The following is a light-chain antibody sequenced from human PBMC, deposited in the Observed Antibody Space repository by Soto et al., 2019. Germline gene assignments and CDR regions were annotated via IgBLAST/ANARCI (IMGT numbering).Light chain of an antibody. Sequence: EIVLTQSPGTLSLSPGERATLSCRASQSVSSYLAWYQQKPGQAPRLLTYDASNRATGIPARFSGSGSGTDFTLTIRSLEPEDFAVYYCQQRSNWPPATFGQGTTVDIK. CDR1: QSVSSY. CDR3: QQRSNWPPAT. V-gene: IGKV3-11*01. CDR2: DAS. J-gene: IGKJ1*01.